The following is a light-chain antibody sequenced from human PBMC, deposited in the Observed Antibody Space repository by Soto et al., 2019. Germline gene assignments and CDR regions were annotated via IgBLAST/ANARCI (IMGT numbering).Light chain of an antibody. Sequence: QSALTQPASVSGSPGQSITISCTGTSSDVGGYNYVSWYQQHPGKAPKLLIYDVSTRPSGVSNRFSGSKSGNTATLTISGLQAEDEADYYCSSYTRSSTLVVFGGGTKRTVL. CDR3: SSYTRSSTLVV. J-gene: IGLJ2*01. CDR2: DVS. CDR1: SSDVGGYNY. V-gene: IGLV2-14*01.